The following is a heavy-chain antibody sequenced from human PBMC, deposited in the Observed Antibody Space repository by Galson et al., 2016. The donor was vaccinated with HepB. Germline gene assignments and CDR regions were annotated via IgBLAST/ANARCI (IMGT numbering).Heavy chain of an antibody. V-gene: IGHV1-46*01. D-gene: IGHD2-21*02. CDR1: GYTFTNYF. CDR2: INPRDSST. Sequence: SVKVSCKASGYTFTNYFMHWVRQAPGQGLEWMGIINPRDSSTGYAQKFQGRVTMTRDTSTSTVYMELSSLRSEDTAVYYCARKSVGGDLAILAFDIWGQGTVVTVSS. CDR3: ARKSVGGDLAILAFDI. J-gene: IGHJ3*02.